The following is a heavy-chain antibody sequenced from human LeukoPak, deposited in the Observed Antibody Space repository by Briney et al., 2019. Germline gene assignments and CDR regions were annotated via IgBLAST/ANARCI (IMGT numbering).Heavy chain of an antibody. Sequence: ASVKVSCKTSGYAFTNFYMHWVRQAPGQGFEWVGVINPSGGSTSYSRKFQGRVTMTRDMSTGTVYMELSSLRSEDTAVYYCARSYSSTEFAEYFRHWGQGTLVIVSS. J-gene: IGHJ1*01. CDR1: GYAFTNFY. D-gene: IGHD6-13*01. CDR3: ARSYSSTEFAEYFRH. CDR2: INPSGGST. V-gene: IGHV1-46*01.